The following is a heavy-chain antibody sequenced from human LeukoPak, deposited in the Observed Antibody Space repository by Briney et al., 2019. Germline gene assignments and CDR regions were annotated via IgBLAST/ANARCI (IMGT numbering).Heavy chain of an antibody. CDR1: GYTLTELS. CDR3: ATFGSKVYSSSHNNWFDP. D-gene: IGHD6-6*01. CDR2: FDPEDGET. V-gene: IGHV1-24*01. J-gene: IGHJ5*02. Sequence: ASVKVSCKVSGYTLTELSMHWVRQAPGKGLEWMGGFDPEDGETIYAQKFQGRVTMTEDTSTDTAYMELSSLRSEDTAVYYCATFGSKVYSSSHNNWFDPWGQGTLVTVSS.